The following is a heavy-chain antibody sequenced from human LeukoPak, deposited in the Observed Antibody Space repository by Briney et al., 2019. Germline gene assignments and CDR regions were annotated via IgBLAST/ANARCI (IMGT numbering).Heavy chain of an antibody. CDR2: IYYSGTI. CDR1: GGSISSGSDY. V-gene: IGHV4-39*01. J-gene: IGHJ4*02. Sequence: PSETLSLTCTVSGGSISSGSDYWGWIRQPPGKGLEWIGSIYYSGTIYYNPSLKSRVTISVDTSKNQFSLKLSSVTAADTAVYYCARHWAAVAGFDYWGQGTLVTVSS. D-gene: IGHD6-19*01. CDR3: ARHWAAVAGFDY.